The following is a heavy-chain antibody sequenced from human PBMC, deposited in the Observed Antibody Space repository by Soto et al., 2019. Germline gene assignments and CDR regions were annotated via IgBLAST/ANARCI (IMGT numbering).Heavy chain of an antibody. CDR2: INPNTGGT. Sequence: ASVKIFCRASAYTFSSYYLHWVRHATGEGLEWMGWINPNTGGTNYAQKFQGRVTMTRDTSISTAYMELSRLRSDDTAMYYCARDPTTVERAYYYGMDVWGQGTTVTVSS. D-gene: IGHD4-17*01. J-gene: IGHJ6*02. V-gene: IGHV1-2*02. CDR3: ARDPTTVERAYYYGMDV. CDR1: AYTFSSYY.